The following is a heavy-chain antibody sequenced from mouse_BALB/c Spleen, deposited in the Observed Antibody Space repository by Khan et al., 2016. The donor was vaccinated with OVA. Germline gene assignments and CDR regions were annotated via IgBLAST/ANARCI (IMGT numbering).Heavy chain of an antibody. Sequence: QVQLQQSGPELARPGASVKLSCKASGYTFIDYNINWVKQRTGQGLEWIGEISPGSGNTYYNEKFKGKATLTADKSSSTAYMQLSSLTSEDSAVYFCASEWDSWFPYWGQGTLITVSA. D-gene: IGHD4-1*01. CDR1: GYTFIDYN. CDR3: ASEWDSWFPY. V-gene: IGHV1-77*01. CDR2: ISPGSGNT. J-gene: IGHJ3*01.